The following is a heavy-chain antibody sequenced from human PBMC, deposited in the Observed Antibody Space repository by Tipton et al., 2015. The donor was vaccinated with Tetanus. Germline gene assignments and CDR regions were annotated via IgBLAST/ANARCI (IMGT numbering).Heavy chain of an antibody. CDR1: GFTFTSYA. CDR2: ISGSGGST. J-gene: IGHJ4*02. CDR3: AKADSSAWYELDY. Sequence: SLRLSCAASGFTFTSYAMSWVRQAPGKGLEWVSVISGSGGSTYYADSVKGRFTISRDNAKNSLYLQMNSLRAEDTALYYCAKADSSAWYELDYWGRGTLVTVSS. V-gene: IGHV3-23*01. D-gene: IGHD6-19*01.